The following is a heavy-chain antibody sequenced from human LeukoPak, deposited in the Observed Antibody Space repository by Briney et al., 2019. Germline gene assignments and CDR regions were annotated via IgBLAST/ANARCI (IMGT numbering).Heavy chain of an antibody. CDR2: ISGSGDNT. J-gene: IGHJ4*02. Sequence: GGSLRLSCAASGFNFYIYAMSWVRQAPGKGLEWVSSISGSGDNTYYADSVKGRYTISRDNSKNTLYLQMNTLRAEDTAVYYCVKDWSDEAECGADCLEYWGQGTLVTVSS. D-gene: IGHD2-21*02. V-gene: IGHV3-23*01. CDR1: GFNFYIYA. CDR3: VKDWSDEAECGADCLEY.